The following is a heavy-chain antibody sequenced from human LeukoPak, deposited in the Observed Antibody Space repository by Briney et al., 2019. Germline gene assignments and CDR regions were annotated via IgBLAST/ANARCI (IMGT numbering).Heavy chain of an antibody. CDR1: GGSISSSSYY. J-gene: IGHJ5*02. Sequence: SETLSLTCTVSGGSISSSSYYWGWIRQPPGKGLEWIGSIYYSGSTYYNPSLKSRVTISVDTSKNQFSLKLSSVTAADTAVYYCARHLLRHNIAVAANWFDPWGQGTPVTVSS. CDR3: ARHLLRHNIAVAANWFDP. V-gene: IGHV4-39*01. D-gene: IGHD6-19*01. CDR2: IYYSGST.